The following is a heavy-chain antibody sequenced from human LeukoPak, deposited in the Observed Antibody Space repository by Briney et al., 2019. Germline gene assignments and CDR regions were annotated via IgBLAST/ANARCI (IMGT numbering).Heavy chain of an antibody. CDR1: EFVFSSHA. V-gene: IGHV3-21*01. CDR3: ARVFWETVNTGYYSDF. D-gene: IGHD3-22*01. CDR2: ITSSSSDI. Sequence: GGSLRLSCVASEFVFSSHAMIWVRQAPGKGLEWISSITSSSSDIFYADSVRGRFTISRDNANNALHLQMNSLRAEDTAVYYCARVFWETVNTGYYSDFWGQGTLVTVSS. J-gene: IGHJ4*02.